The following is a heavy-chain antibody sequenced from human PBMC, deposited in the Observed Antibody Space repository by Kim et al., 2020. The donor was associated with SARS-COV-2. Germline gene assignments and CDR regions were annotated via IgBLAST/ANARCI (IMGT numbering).Heavy chain of an antibody. D-gene: IGHD2-21*02. CDR1: GFTFSSYG. CDR3: AKDRAFSYVTAIPGLGY. V-gene: IGHV3-30*18. Sequence: GGSLRLSCAASGFTFSSYGMHWVRQAPGKGLEWVAVISYDGSNKYYADSVKGRFTISRDNSKNTLYLQMNSLRAEDTAVYYCAKDRAFSYVTAIPGLGYWGQGTLVTVSS. CDR2: ISYDGSNK. J-gene: IGHJ4*02.